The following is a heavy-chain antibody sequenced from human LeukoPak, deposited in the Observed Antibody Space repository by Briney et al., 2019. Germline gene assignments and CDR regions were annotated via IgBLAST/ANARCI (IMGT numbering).Heavy chain of an antibody. D-gene: IGHD5-24*01. V-gene: IGHV4-59*01. CDR3: ARASSGSRRDGYNVVDY. Sequence: TSETLSLTCTVSGGSISGYYWTWIRQPPGKGLEWIGYIYYSGSTSYNPSLMSRVTFSVDTSRNQFSLRLTSVTAADTAVYYCARASSGSRRDGYNVVDYWGQGTLVTVSS. CDR2: IYYSGST. CDR1: GGSISGYY. J-gene: IGHJ4*02.